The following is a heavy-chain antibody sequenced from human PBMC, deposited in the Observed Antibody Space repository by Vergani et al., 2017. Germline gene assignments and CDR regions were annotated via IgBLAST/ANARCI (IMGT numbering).Heavy chain of an antibody. CDR1: GGSISSSSHF. Sequence: QLQLHKSGPGLVKPSETLSLTCTLSGGSISSSSHFWGWLRPTPGKGREWIGSIYYSGSTYYNPSLKSRVSISVDTSKNQFSLKLSSVTAADSAVYYCARHDSGHYDSSYYGLDVWGQGTTVTVSS. CDR3: ARHDSGHYDSSYYGLDV. D-gene: IGHD3-16*01. CDR2: IYYSGST. V-gene: IGHV4-39*01. J-gene: IGHJ6*02.